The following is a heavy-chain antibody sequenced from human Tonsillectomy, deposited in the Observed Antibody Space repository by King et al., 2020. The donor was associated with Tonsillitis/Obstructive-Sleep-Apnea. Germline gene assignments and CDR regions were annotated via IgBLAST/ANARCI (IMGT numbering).Heavy chain of an antibody. Sequence: VQLVQSGAEVKKPGESLKISCKGSGYSFTSYWIGWVRQMPGKGLEWMGIIYPGDSDTRYGPSFQGQDTISADKSISTAYLQWSSLKASDTAMYYCARHNTVGGNPYLTAYWGQGTLVTVAS. CDR1: GYSFTSYW. V-gene: IGHV5-51*01. CDR3: ARHNTVGGNPYLTAY. J-gene: IGHJ4*02. CDR2: IYPGDSDT. D-gene: IGHD4-23*01.